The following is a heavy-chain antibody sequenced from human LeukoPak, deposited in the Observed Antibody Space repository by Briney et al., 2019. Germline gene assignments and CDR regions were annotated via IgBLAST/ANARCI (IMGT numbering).Heavy chain of an antibody. J-gene: IGHJ6*02. V-gene: IGHV3-9*01. D-gene: IGHD2-15*01. CDR3: TSGRCRYYYYYYGMDV. CDR1: GFTFDDYA. CDR2: ISWNSGSI. Sequence: GGSLRLSCAASGFTFDDYAMHWVRQAPGKGLEWVSGISWNSGSIGYADSVRGRFTISRDNAKNSLYLQMNSLRAEDTALYYCTSGRCRYYYYYYGMDVWGQGTTVTVPS.